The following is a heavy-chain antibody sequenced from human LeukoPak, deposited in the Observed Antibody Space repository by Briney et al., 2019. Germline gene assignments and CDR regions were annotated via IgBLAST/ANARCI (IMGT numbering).Heavy chain of an antibody. Sequence: GGSLRLSCAASGFTFKNVWMSWVRQAPGKGLEWVGRIKNKADGGTTDYAAPVKDGFTISRDDSKNTLYLQMNSLKIEDTAVYYCTRYSTNNALDYWGQGTLVTVSS. V-gene: IGHV3-15*01. CDR1: GFTFKNVW. CDR2: IKNKADGGTT. CDR3: TRYSTNNALDY. D-gene: IGHD1/OR15-1a*01. J-gene: IGHJ4*02.